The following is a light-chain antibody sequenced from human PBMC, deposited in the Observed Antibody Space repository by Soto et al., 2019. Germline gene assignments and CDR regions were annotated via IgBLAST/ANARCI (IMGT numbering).Light chain of an antibody. CDR2: GGS. Sequence: EIVLTQSPVTLSMSPGERATLSCRASQSVNNNLAWYQQKPGQTPRLLIYGGSTRATGRPARFSGSGSGTEFNLTISSLQSEDFAVYYCQQYNNWPVTFGQGTKVEIK. CDR3: QQYNNWPVT. J-gene: IGKJ1*01. CDR1: QSVNNN. V-gene: IGKV3-15*01.